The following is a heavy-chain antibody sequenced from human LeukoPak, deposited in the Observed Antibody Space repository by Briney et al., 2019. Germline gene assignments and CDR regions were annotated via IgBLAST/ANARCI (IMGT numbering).Heavy chain of an antibody. D-gene: IGHD1-26*01. J-gene: IGHJ4*02. CDR1: GGSIRSYY. CDR2: VHYSEST. V-gene: IGHV4-59*08. Sequence: SETLSLTCTVSGGSIRSYYWSWVRQPPGKGLEWIGYVHYSESTNYNPSLKSRVIISVDTSKNQFSLKLSSVTAADTAVYYCARHKSGSYYNFDYWGQGTLVTVSA. CDR3: ARHKSGSYYNFDY.